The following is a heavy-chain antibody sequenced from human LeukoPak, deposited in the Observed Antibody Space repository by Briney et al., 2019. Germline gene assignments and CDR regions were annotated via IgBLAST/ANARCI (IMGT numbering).Heavy chain of an antibody. CDR2: INPSGGST. V-gene: IGHV1-46*01. CDR1: GYTFTSYY. D-gene: IGHD1-1*01. Sequence: ASVKVSCKASGYTFTSYYMHWVRQAPGQGLEWMGIINPSGGSTSYAQKFQGRVTMTRDTSTSTVYMELSSLRSEDTAVYYCARGPGGFTGPVVYYMDVWGKGTTVTVTS. CDR3: ARGPGGFTGPVVYYMDV. J-gene: IGHJ6*03.